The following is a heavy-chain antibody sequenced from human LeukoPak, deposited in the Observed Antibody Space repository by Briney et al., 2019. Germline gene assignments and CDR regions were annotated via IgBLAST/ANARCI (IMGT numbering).Heavy chain of an antibody. D-gene: IGHD4-17*01. Sequence: PGRSLRLSCAASGFTFSSYGMHWVRQAPGKGLEWVAVIWYDGSNKYYADSVKGRFTISRDNSKNTLYLQMNSLRAEDTAVYYCARDSTTANDYGDYGFDYWGQGTLVTVSS. J-gene: IGHJ4*02. V-gene: IGHV3-33*01. CDR2: IWYDGSNK. CDR1: GFTFSSYG. CDR3: ARDSTTANDYGDYGFDY.